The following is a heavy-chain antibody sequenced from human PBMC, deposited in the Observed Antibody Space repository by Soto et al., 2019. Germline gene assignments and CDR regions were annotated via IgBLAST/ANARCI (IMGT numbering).Heavy chain of an antibody. D-gene: IGHD2-2*01. CDR1: GFTFSSYA. CDR2: IGGSGGST. CDR3: AKVFRRGRCSITSTGVCYYGMDF. J-gene: IGHJ6*02. V-gene: IGHV3-23*01. Sequence: GGSLRLSCAASGFTFSSYAMSWVRQAPGKGLEWVSAIGGSGGSTYYADSVKGRFTISRHNSKNTMYLQMNSLRAEDTAVYYCAKVFRRGRCSITSTGVCYYGMDFWGQGTTVTVSS.